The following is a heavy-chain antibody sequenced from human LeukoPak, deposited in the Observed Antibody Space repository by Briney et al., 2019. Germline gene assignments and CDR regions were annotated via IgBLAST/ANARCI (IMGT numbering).Heavy chain of an antibody. V-gene: IGHV1-2*02. CDR1: GYTFTGYY. Sequence: ASVKVSCKASGYTFTGYYMHWVRQAPGQGLEWMGWINPNSGGTNYAQKFQGRVTMTRDTSISTAYMELSRLRSDDTAVYYCARDDSSIEYSSSSGAFDIWGQGTMVTVS. CDR2: INPNSGGT. J-gene: IGHJ3*02. D-gene: IGHD6-6*01. CDR3: ARDDSSIEYSSSSGAFDI.